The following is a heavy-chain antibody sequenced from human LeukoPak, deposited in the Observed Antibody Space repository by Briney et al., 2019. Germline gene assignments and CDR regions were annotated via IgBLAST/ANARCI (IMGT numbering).Heavy chain of an antibody. CDR2: ISSTGRTT. CDR3: ARAGNYRFDY. V-gene: IGHV3-48*04. D-gene: IGHD1-7*01. J-gene: IGHJ4*02. Sequence: GGSLRLSCAASGFTFTTYSMNWVRQAPGEGLEWLSYISSTGRTTYYADSVKGRFTISRDNAKNTLYLQMNSLRAEDTAVYYCARAGNYRFDYWGQGTLVTVSS. CDR1: GFTFTTYS.